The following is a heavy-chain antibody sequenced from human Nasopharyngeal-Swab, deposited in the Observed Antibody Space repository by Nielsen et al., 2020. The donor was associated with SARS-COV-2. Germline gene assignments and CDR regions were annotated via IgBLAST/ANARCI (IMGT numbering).Heavy chain of an antibody. Sequence: GESLKISCAASGFTFSRYGMHWVRQAPGKGLEWVAVIWYDGSNKYYADSVKGRFTISRDNSKNTLYLQMNSLRAEDTAVYYCARDSQERFDYWDQGTLVTVSS. V-gene: IGHV3-33*01. D-gene: IGHD1-1*01. J-gene: IGHJ4*02. CDR2: IWYDGSNK. CDR3: ARDSQERFDY. CDR1: GFTFSRYG.